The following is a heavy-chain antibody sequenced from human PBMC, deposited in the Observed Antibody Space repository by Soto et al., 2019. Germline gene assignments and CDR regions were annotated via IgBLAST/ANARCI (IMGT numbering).Heavy chain of an antibody. CDR2: IYYSGST. D-gene: IGHD5-18*01. Sequence: QVQLQESGPGLVKPSETLSLTCTVSGGSISSYYWSWIRQPPGKGLGWIGYIYYSGSTNYNPSLLALVTISVDTSKNQCSLKLSSVTAADTAVYYCARGYSYGYGYWGQGTLVTVSS. V-gene: IGHV4-59*01. CDR3: ARGYSYGYGY. J-gene: IGHJ4*02. CDR1: GGSISSYY.